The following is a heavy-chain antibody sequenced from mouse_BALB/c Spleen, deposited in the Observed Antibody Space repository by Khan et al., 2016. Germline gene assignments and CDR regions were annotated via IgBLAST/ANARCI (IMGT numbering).Heavy chain of an antibody. Sequence: EVQLQESGPGLVKPSQTVSLTCTVTGISITTGNYRWSWIRQFPGKKLEWIGYIYYSGTITYNPSLTSRTTITRDTSKNQFFLEMNSLTAEDTATYYCARATEYFDVWGAGTTVTVSS. CDR2: IYYSGTI. D-gene: IGHD1-1*01. V-gene: IGHV3-5*02. J-gene: IGHJ1*01. CDR3: ARATEYFDV. CDR1: GISITTGNYR.